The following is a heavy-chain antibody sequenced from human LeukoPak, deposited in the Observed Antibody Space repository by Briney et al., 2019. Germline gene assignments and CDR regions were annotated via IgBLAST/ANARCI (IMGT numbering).Heavy chain of an antibody. V-gene: IGHV3-48*01. CDR3: ARFRTWGDKAFDY. J-gene: IGHJ4*02. CDR1: GFTFNAFC. CDR2: ICTTSGAI. D-gene: IGHD2-21*02. Sequence: GGSLRLSCAASGFTFNAFCMNWVRKAPGKGLEGGSYICTTSGAIYYADSVKGRFTISRDSAKNSLYLQMNSLRAEDTAVYYCARFRTWGDKAFDYWGQGTLVTVSS.